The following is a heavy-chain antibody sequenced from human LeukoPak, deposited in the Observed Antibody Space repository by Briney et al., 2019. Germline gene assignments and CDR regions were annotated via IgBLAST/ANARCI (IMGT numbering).Heavy chain of an antibody. V-gene: IGHV3-7*01. CDR1: GFTFSSYW. Sequence: PGGSLRLSCAASGFTFSSYWMGWVRQAPGKGLEWVANIKQDGSEKYYVDSVKGRFTISRDNAKNSLYLQMNSLRAEDTAVYYCARDRSVITIFVGNYYYYMDVWGKGTTVTVSS. D-gene: IGHD3-3*01. CDR3: ARDRSVITIFVGNYYYYMDV. J-gene: IGHJ6*03. CDR2: IKQDGSEK.